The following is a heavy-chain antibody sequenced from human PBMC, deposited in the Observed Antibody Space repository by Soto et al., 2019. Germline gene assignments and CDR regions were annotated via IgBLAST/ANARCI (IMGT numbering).Heavy chain of an antibody. CDR3: ARDRHYYYTRAYSQPVY. V-gene: IGHV3-48*02. CDR1: GLNFSKYS. Sequence: VQLVESGGGSVQPGGSLRLSCIASGLNFSKYSMNWVGQALGRGLEWVSYISSSSSPIYYADSVKGRFTTSRDNAENTLYLQMNSLRDEHTAVYYCARDRHYYYTRAYSQPVYWGQGTLVTVSS. J-gene: IGHJ4*02. D-gene: IGHD3-22*01. CDR2: ISSSSSPI.